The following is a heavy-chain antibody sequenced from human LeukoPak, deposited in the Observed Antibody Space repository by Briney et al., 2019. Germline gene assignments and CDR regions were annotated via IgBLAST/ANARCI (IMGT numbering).Heavy chain of an antibody. J-gene: IGHJ4*02. Sequence: PGGSRRLSCAASGLTFSTYAMSWVRQAPGKGLVWVSRIKSDGAGSDTMHADSVKGRFTISRDNAKNTLYLQMNSLRAEDTAVYYCGRDQLGDGYIIDYWGQGTPATVSS. V-gene: IGHV3-74*03. CDR3: GRDQLGDGYIIDY. CDR2: IKSDGAGSDT. D-gene: IGHD5-24*01. CDR1: GLTFSTYA.